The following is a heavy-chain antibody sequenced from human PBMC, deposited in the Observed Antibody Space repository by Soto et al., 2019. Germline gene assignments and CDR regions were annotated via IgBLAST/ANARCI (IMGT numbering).Heavy chain of an antibody. CDR3: ARSIRIAARPPFDY. CDR1: GYTFTSYA. CDR2: ISAYNGST. D-gene: IGHD6-6*01. J-gene: IGHJ4*02. Sequence: VKVSCKASGYTFTSYAICWARQAPGQGLEWMGWISAYNGSTNYAQKLQGRVTMTTDTSTSTAYMELRSLRSDDTAVYYCARSIRIAARPPFDYWGQGTLVTVSS. V-gene: IGHV1-18*01.